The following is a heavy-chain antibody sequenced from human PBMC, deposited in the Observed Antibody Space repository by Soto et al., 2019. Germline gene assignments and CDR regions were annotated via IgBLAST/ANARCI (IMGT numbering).Heavy chain of an antibody. CDR1: GFSLSTSGVG. J-gene: IGHJ4*02. CDR3: AHRPDSSGWYDY. Sequence: SGPTLVNPTQTLTLTCTFSGFSLSTSGVGVGWIRQPPGKALEWLALIYWDDDMRYSPSLKSRLTITKDTSKNQVVLTMTNTDPVDTATYYCAHRPDSSGWYDYWGQGTLVTVSS. D-gene: IGHD6-19*01. CDR2: IYWDDDM. V-gene: IGHV2-5*02.